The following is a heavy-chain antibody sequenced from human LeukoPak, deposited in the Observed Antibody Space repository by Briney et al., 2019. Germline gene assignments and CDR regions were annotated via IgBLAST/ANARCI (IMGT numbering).Heavy chain of an antibody. Sequence: SETLSLTGTGSGGSISSHYWTWIRKPPGKGLEWIGYIYYSGSTNYNPSLKSRVTISVDTSKNQFSLKLSSVTAADTAVYYCARRGEYSSSFMTFDYWGQGILVTVSS. V-gene: IGHV4-59*11. CDR1: GGSISSHY. D-gene: IGHD6-6*01. CDR2: IYYSGST. J-gene: IGHJ4*02. CDR3: ARRGEYSSSFMTFDY.